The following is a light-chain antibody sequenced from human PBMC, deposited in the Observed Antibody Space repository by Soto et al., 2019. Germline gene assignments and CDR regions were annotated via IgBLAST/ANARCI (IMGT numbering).Light chain of an antibody. J-gene: IGLJ2*01. V-gene: IGLV2-14*03. CDR3: SSYTSSRTLV. Sequence: QSALTQPASVSGSPGQSITISCTGTSSDVGAFDYVSWYQHSPGNAPKLMIYDVSNRPPGVSSRFSGTKSGNTASLTISGLQAEDETFYYCSSYTSSRTLVFGGGTKVTVL. CDR2: DVS. CDR1: SSDVGAFDY.